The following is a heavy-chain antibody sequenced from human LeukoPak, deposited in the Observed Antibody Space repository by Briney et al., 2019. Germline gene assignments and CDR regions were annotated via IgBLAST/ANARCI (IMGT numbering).Heavy chain of an antibody. Sequence: VASVKVSCKASGYTFTSYGISWVRQAPGQGLEWMGWISAYNGNTNYAQKLQGRVTMTTDTSTSTAYMELRSLRSDDTAVYYCARDGTIVVVPAADYYGMDVWGQGTTVTVSS. J-gene: IGHJ6*02. CDR1: GYTFTSYG. V-gene: IGHV1-18*01. D-gene: IGHD2-2*01. CDR2: ISAYNGNT. CDR3: ARDGTIVVVPAADYYGMDV.